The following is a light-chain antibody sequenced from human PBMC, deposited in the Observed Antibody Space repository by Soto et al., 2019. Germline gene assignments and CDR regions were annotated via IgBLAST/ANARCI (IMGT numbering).Light chain of an antibody. Sequence: EIVLTQSPGTLSLSPGERATLSCRASQSVSSSYLAWYQQKPGQAPRLLIYGASSRATGIPDRFSGSGSGTDFTLTISRLEPEDFAVYYCQQYGSSHLTFGQGTKADI. CDR3: QQYGSSHLT. CDR1: QSVSSSY. V-gene: IGKV3-20*01. CDR2: GAS. J-gene: IGKJ1*01.